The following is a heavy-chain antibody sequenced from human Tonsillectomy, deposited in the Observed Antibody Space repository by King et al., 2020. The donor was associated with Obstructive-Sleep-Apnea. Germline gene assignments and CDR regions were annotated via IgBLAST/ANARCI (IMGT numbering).Heavy chain of an antibody. D-gene: IGHD6-13*01. J-gene: IGHJ4*02. CDR2: ITAYNGNT. CDR3: ARVNQAAAWSFDY. V-gene: IGHV1-18*01. Sequence: QLVQSGGEVKKPGASVKVSCKASGYTFATYGVTWVWQAPGQGLEWMGWITAYNGNTKYAQNFQVRVTMTTDTSTSTAYMELRSLRSDDTAVYYCARVNQAAAWSFDYWGQGTLVTVSS. CDR1: GYTFATYG.